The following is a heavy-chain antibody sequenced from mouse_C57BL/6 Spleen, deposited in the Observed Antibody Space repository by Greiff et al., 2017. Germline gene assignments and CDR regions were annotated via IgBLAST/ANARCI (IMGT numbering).Heavy chain of an antibody. CDR1: GYAFSSSW. CDR2: IYPGDGDT. Sequence: QVQLKESGPELVKPGASVKISCKASGYAFSSSWMNWVKQRPGKGLEWIGRIYPGDGDTNYNGKFKGKATLTADKSSSTAYMQLSSLTSEDSAVYFCAREGLGYCYGMGYWGQGTTLTVSS. D-gene: IGHD1-1*01. V-gene: IGHV1-82*01. CDR3: AREGLGYCYGMGY. J-gene: IGHJ2*01.